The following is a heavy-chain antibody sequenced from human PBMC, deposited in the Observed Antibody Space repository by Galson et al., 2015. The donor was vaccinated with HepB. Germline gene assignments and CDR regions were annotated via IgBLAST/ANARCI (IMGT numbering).Heavy chain of an antibody. CDR1: GGTFSSYT. D-gene: IGHD3-22*01. CDR3: ARVLVLTNPDYYDSSGYYPVFGMDV. Sequence: SVKVSCKASGGTFSSYTISWVRQAPGQGLEWMGRIIPIPGIANYAQKFQGRVTITADKSTSTAYMELSSLRSEDTAVYYCARVLVLTNPDYYDSSGYYPVFGMDVWGQGTTVTVSS. V-gene: IGHV1-69*02. J-gene: IGHJ6*02. CDR2: IIPIPGIA.